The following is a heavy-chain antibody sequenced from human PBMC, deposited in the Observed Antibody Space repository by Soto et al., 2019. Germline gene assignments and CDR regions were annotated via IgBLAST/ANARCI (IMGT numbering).Heavy chain of an antibody. CDR2: IYYSGST. CDR3: ARDYLLGYYYYGMDV. J-gene: IGHJ6*02. CDR1: GGSISSGDYY. Sequence: SETLSLTCTVSGGSISSGDYYWSWIRQPPGKGLEWIGYIYYSGSTYYNPSLKSRVTISVDTSKNQFSLKLSSVTAADTAVYYCARDYLLGYYYYGMDVWGQGTTVTVSS. V-gene: IGHV4-30-4*01. D-gene: IGHD3-10*01.